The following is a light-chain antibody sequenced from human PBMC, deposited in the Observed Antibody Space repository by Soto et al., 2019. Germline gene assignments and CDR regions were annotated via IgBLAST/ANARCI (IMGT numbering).Light chain of an antibody. CDR1: QSVGTF. J-gene: IGKJ1*01. CDR2: GAP. V-gene: IGKV3-20*01. Sequence: VLTQTPGSLYGCTGGRACLSCRASQSVGTFLAWYQQRSGQAPRLLIYGAPTRASGIPDRFSGSGSGTDFTLTSSRLEPEDIGVYYCQQYGSSQTVGQG. CDR3: QQYGSSQT.